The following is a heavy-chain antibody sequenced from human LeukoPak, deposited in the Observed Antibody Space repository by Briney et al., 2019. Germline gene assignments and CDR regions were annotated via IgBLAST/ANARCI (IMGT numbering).Heavy chain of an antibody. J-gene: IGHJ4*02. CDR2: IYHSGST. CDR3: ARCRIAAAGSPGCYFDY. D-gene: IGHD6-13*01. CDR1: GGSISSGGYY. V-gene: IGHV4-30-2*01. Sequence: SETLSLTCTVSGGSISSGGYYWSWIRQPPGKGLEWIGYIYHSGSTYYNPSLKSRVTISVDRSKNQFSLKLSSVTAADTAVYYCARCRIAAAGSPGCYFDYWGQGTLVTVSS.